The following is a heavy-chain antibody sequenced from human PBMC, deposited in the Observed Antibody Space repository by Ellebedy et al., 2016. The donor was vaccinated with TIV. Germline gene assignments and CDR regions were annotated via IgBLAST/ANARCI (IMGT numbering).Heavy chain of an antibody. CDR3: ARQGHSSGWYVGEYYFDY. Sequence: MPSETLSLTCTVSGGSISSSSYYWGWIRQPPGKGLEWIGSIYYSGNTYYNPSLKSRVTITVDTSKNQFSLKLSSVTAADTAVYYCARQGHSSGWYVGEYYFDYWGQGTLVTASS. CDR2: IYYSGNT. CDR1: GGSISSSSYY. V-gene: IGHV4-39*01. J-gene: IGHJ4*02. D-gene: IGHD6-19*01.